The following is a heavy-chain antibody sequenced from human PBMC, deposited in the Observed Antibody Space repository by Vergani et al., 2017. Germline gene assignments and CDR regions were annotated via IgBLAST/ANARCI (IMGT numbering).Heavy chain of an antibody. D-gene: IGHD2-15*01. V-gene: IGHV4-39*07. CDR3: ARADCSGGSCYRTGAFDI. J-gene: IGHJ3*02. Sequence: QLQLQESGPGLVKPSETLSLTCTVSGGSISSSSYYWGWLRQPPGKGLEWIGSIYYSGSTYYNPSLKIRVTISVDTSKNQFALKLSSVTVAYTAVYYCARADCSGGSCYRTGAFDIWGQGTMVTVSS. CDR2: IYYSGST. CDR1: GGSISSSSYY.